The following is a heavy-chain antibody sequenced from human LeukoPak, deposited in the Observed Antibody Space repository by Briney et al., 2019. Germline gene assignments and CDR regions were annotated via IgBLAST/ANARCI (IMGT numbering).Heavy chain of an antibody. Sequence: SVKVSCTASGGTFSSYAISWVRQAPGQGLEWMGGIIPIFGTANYAQKFQGRVTITADESTSTAYMELSSLRSEDTAVYYCARDWGYIVVVPAASVEAFDIWGQGTMVTVSS. D-gene: IGHD2-2*01. CDR1: GGTFSSYA. CDR2: IIPIFGTA. CDR3: ARDWGYIVVVPAASVEAFDI. J-gene: IGHJ3*02. V-gene: IGHV1-69*13.